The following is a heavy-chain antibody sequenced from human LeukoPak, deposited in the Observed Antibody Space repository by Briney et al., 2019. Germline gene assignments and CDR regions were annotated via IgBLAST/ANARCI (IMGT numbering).Heavy chain of an antibody. CDR2: IYYSGST. CDR1: GGSISSYY. V-gene: IGHV4-59*12. J-gene: IGHJ4*02. CDR3: ARDLLNEGNHLDY. D-gene: IGHD1-14*01. Sequence: SETLSLTCTVSGGSISSYYWSWIRQPPGKGLERIGYIYYSGSTNYNPSLKSRVTISVDTSKNQFSLKLSSVTAADTAVYYCARDLLNEGNHLDYWGQGTLVTVSS.